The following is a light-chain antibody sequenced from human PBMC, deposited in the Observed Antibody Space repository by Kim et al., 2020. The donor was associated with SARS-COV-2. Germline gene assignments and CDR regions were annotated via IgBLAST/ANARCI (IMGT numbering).Light chain of an antibody. J-gene: IGLJ2*01. CDR3: NTRDSSGNHLV. CDR1: SLRSYD. Sequence: SSELTQDPAVSVALGQTVRITCQGDSLRSYDASWYQQKPGQAPVLVIYGKNNRPSGIPDRFSGSSSGNTASLTITGAQAEDEADYYCNTRDSSGNHLVFGGGTQLTFL. CDR2: GKN. V-gene: IGLV3-19*01.